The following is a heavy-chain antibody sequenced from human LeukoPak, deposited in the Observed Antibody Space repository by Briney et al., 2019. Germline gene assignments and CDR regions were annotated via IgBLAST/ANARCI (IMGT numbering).Heavy chain of an antibody. CDR1: GFTFSSYS. D-gene: IGHD3-22*01. V-gene: IGHV3-48*01. CDR2: ISSSSSTI. J-gene: IGHJ4*02. Sequence: GGSLRLSCAASGFTFSSYSMNWVRQAPGKGLEWVSYISSSSSTIYYADSVKGRFTISRDNSKNTLYLQMNSLRAEDTAVYYCAKGAYYYDSSGYSYFDYWGQGTLVTVSS. CDR3: AKGAYYYDSSGYSYFDY.